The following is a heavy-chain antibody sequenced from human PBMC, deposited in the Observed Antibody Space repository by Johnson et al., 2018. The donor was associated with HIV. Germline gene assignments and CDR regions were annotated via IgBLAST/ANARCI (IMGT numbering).Heavy chain of an antibody. CDR2: ISYDGSTK. CDR3: ARGGVGDVFDI. J-gene: IGHJ3*02. CDR1: GFTFSSYA. D-gene: IGHD1-26*01. V-gene: IGHV3-30*04. Sequence: QVQLVESGGGVVQPGRSLRLSCAASGFTFSSYAMHWVRQAPGKGLEWVAVISYDGSTKYYADSVKGRFTISRDNAKNYLYLQMNSLRAEDTAVYYCARGGVGDVFDIWGQGTMVTVSS.